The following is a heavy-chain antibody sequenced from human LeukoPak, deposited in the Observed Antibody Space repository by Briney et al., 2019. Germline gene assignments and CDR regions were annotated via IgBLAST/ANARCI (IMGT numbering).Heavy chain of an antibody. V-gene: IGHV4-34*01. D-gene: IGHD3-10*01. Sequence: SETLSLTCAVYGGSFSGYYWSWIRQPPGQGLEWIGEINHSGSTNYNPSLKSRVTISVDTSKNQFSLKLSSVTAADPAVYYCARAPGAMVRGVIPYYYYGMDVWGQGTTVTVSS. CDR1: GGSFSGYY. J-gene: IGHJ6*02. CDR2: INHSGST. CDR3: ARAPGAMVRGVIPYYYYGMDV.